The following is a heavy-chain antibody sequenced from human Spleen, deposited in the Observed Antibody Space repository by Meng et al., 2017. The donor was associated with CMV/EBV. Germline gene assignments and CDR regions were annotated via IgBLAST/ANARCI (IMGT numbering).Heavy chain of an antibody. V-gene: IGHV1-46*02. J-gene: IGHJ4*02. Sequence: ASVKVSCKASVDTFNKNAIRWVRQAPGQGLEWMGIINPSGGSTSYAQKFQGRVTMTRDTSTSTVYMELSSLRSEDTAVYYCARVMTDGSSTSCFDYWGQGTLVTVSS. CDR2: INPSGGST. CDR1: VDTFNKNA. CDR3: ARVMTDGSSTSCFDY. D-gene: IGHD2-2*01.